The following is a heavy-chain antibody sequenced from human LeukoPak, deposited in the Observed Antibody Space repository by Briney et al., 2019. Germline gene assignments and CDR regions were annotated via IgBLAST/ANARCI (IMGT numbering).Heavy chain of an antibody. J-gene: IGHJ4*02. CDR3: ARRKQLWLGIFDY. D-gene: IGHD5-18*01. V-gene: IGHV1-69*01. CDR2: IIPIFGTA. Sequence: GASVNASCKASGGTFSNYAISWVRQAPGQGLEWMGGIIPIFGTANYAQKFQGRVTITADESTSTAYMELSSLRSEDTAVYYCARRKQLWLGIFDYWGQGTLVTVSS. CDR1: GGTFSNYA.